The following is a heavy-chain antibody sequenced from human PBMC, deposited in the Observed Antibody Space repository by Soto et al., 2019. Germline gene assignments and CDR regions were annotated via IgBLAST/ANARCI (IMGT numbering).Heavy chain of an antibody. CDR1: GGSFSGYY. CDR3: ARGNGRHEYSRVGWFDP. D-gene: IGHD6-6*01. CDR2: INHSGST. Sequence: SETLSLTCAVYGGSFSGYYWSWIRQPPGKGLEWIGEINHSGSTNYNPSLKSRVTISVDTSKNQFSLKLSSVTAADTAVYYCARGNGRHEYSRVGWFDPWGQGTLVTVSS. V-gene: IGHV4-34*01. J-gene: IGHJ5*02.